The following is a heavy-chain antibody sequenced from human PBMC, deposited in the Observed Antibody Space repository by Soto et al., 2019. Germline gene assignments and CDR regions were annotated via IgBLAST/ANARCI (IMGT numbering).Heavy chain of an antibody. Sequence: QVQLVESGGGVVQPGRSLRLSCAPSGFSFSDFGMHWVRQAPGKGLEWVAAISHDGSNQYYGDSVKGRFSISRDHSNNRLYLQLDTLKVEDSAIYYCAKETRSRAVTATRVNGMDVWRQGTTVTVSS. CDR3: AKETRSRAVTATRVNGMDV. V-gene: IGHV3-30*18. CDR2: ISHDGSNQ. D-gene: IGHD2-21*02. J-gene: IGHJ6*02. CDR1: GFSFSDFG.